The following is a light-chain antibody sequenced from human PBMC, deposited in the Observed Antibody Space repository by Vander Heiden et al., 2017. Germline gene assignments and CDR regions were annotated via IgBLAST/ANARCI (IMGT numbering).Light chain of an antibody. CDR3: EQHSTKR. CDR2: WAS. V-gene: IGKV4-1*01. Sequence: DIVLTQSPDSLAVSLGERATINCKSSQSVLSSFNSKNHLAWFRQKPRQPPELLIYWASTRESGVPDRFSGSGSGTDFTLTISNMQAEDVAVYYCEQHSTKRFRQWIKVEI. CDR1: QSVLSSFNSKNH. J-gene: IGKJ1*01.